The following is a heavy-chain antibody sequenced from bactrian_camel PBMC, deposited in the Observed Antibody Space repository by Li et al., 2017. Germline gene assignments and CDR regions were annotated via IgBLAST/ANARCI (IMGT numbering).Heavy chain of an antibody. V-gene: IGHV3S10*01. D-gene: IGHD4*01. CDR2: IDGDGRR. Sequence: VQLVESGGGSVQAGGYLRLSCTYSGFTYSPRCMGWFRQAPGKEREGVAIIDGDGRRGYGDSVKGRFTISKDSAKNTMYLELKSLKPEDTAVYYCAADGDYSDY. CDR1: GFTYSPRC.